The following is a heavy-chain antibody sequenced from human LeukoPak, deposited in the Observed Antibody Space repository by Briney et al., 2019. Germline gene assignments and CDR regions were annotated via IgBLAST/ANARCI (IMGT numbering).Heavy chain of an antibody. CDR3: AKGVQRGFYGTIDY. D-gene: IGHD2/OR15-2a*01. CDR2: ISGSGSST. Sequence: PVGSLRLSCAASGFTFSSYAMSWVRQAPGKGLEWVSTISGSGSSTYYADSVKGRFTISRDNSKNTLFLQMNSLRAEDTAVFYCAKGVQRGFYGTIDYWGQGALVTVSS. J-gene: IGHJ4*02. CDR1: GFTFSSYA. V-gene: IGHV3-23*01.